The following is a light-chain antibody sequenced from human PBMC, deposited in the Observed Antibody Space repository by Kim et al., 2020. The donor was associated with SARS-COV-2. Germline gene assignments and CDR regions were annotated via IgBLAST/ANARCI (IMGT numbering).Light chain of an antibody. V-gene: IGLV3-19*01. CDR1: SLRSYA. CDR3: NSRDSSGNHVI. CDR2: GKN. Sequence: GQTVRITCQEDSLRSYAASWYQQKPGQAPVLVIYGKNNRPSGIPDRFSGSSSGTTASLTITGAQAEDEADYYCNSRDSSGNHVIFGGGTQLTVL. J-gene: IGLJ2*01.